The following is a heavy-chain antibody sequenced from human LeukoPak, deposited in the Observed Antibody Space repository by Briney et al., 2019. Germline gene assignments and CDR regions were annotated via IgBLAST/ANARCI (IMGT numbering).Heavy chain of an antibody. V-gene: IGHV4-39*01. CDR1: LVSLSRSRDY. CDR2: VSYSGST. D-gene: IGHD3-22*01. Sequence: LESLSLSRTVSLVSLSRSRDYSGWIRQPPGKGLEWLGSVSYSGSTSNKPSLKSRVTISVDTSKNQFSLNLSSVTAADTAVYYCARRKDYDSSVYSFDYWGQGTLVTVSS. CDR3: ARRKDYDSSVYSFDY. J-gene: IGHJ4*02.